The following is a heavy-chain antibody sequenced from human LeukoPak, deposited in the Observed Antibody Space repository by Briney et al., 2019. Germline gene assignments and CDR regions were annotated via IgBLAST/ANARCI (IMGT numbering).Heavy chain of an antibody. Sequence: SETLSLTCAVSGYSISNDYYWGWIRQPPGKGLEWIGSIYHSGGTYYNPSLKSRLTISVDTSKNQFSLKVTSVTAADTAVYYCARDVAAAATRKENYYGLDVWGKGTTVTVSS. J-gene: IGHJ6*04. CDR1: GYSISNDYY. D-gene: IGHD6-13*01. CDR2: IYHSGGT. V-gene: IGHV4-38-2*02. CDR3: ARDVAAAATRKENYYGLDV.